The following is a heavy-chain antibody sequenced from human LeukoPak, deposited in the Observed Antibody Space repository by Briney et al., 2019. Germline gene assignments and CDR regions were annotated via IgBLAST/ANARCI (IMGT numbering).Heavy chain of an antibody. CDR1: GVSFSDFA. D-gene: IGHD3-22*01. J-gene: IGHJ2*01. CDR2: INYDNRTI. CDR3: ATASYYETSGFKSYWYFDI. V-gene: IGHV3-48*01. Sequence: GGSLRLSCGASGVSFSDFAMNWVRQAPGKGLEWISYINYDNRTIYYADSVKGRFTISRDNAKKSVFLQVKSLRAEDTAVYYCATASYYETSGFKSYWYFDIWGRGTLVTVSS.